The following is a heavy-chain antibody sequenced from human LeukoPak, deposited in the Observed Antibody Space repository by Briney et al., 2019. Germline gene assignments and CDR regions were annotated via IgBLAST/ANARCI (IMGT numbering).Heavy chain of an antibody. Sequence: SETVSLTCTVSGYSISSGYYWGWIRQPPGKGLEWIGSIYHSGSTYYNPSLKSRVTISVDTSKNQFSLKLSSVTAADTAVYYCARGPLYGSGSYYNLRGYFDYWGQGTLVAVSS. D-gene: IGHD3-10*01. J-gene: IGHJ4*02. CDR3: ARGPLYGSGSYYNLRGYFDY. CDR1: GYSISSGYY. V-gene: IGHV4-38-2*02. CDR2: IYHSGST.